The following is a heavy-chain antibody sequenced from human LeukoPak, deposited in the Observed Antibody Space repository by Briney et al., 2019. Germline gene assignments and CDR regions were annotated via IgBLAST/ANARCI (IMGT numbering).Heavy chain of an antibody. CDR2: IYHSGST. CDR3: ARDRIAEAGYWYFDL. D-gene: IGHD6-19*01. J-gene: IGHJ2*01. V-gene: IGHV4-30-2*01. CDR1: GGSISSGGYY. Sequence: PSQTLSLTCTVSGGSISSGGYYWSWIRQPPGKGLEWIGYIYHSGSTYYNPSLKSRVTISVDRSKNQFSLKLSPVTAADTAVYYCARDRIAEAGYWYFDLWGRGTLVTVSP.